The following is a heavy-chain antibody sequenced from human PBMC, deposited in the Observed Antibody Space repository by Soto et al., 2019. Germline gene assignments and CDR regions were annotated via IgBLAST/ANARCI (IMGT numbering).Heavy chain of an antibody. V-gene: IGHV1-3*01. Sequence: ASVKVSCKASGYTFTSYAIHWGRQAPGQRLEWMGWINAGNGNAKYSQKFQGRVTITRDTSASTAYMELSSLRSEDTAVYYCARVSGYYAPDYWGQGTLVTVSS. CDR1: GYTFTSYA. J-gene: IGHJ4*02. D-gene: IGHD3-3*01. CDR3: ARVSGYYAPDY. CDR2: INAGNGNA.